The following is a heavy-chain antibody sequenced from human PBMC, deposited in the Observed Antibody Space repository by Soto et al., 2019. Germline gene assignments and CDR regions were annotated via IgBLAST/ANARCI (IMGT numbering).Heavy chain of an antibody. Sequence: GGSLRLSCAASGFTVSSNYMSWVRQAPGKGLEWVSVIYSGGSTYYADSLKGRFTISGDNSKKTLYLQMNSLRAEDTAVYYCARDRANDYGRPCGCMDVWGQGTMVTVSS. CDR2: IYSGGST. D-gene: IGHD4-17*01. CDR3: ARDRANDYGRPCGCMDV. CDR1: GFTVSSNY. V-gene: IGHV3-53*01. J-gene: IGHJ6*02.